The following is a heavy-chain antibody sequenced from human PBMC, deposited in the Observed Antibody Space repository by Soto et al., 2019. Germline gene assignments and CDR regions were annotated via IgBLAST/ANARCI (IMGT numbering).Heavy chain of an antibody. CDR1: GDSVSSNSAA. J-gene: IGHJ4*02. CDR3: ARGLVITIPSADFVF. V-gene: IGHV6-1*01. CDR2: TYYRSKWYN. Sequence: SPTLSLTCAISGDSVSSNSAAWNWIRQSPSRGPEWLGRTYYRSKWYNDYAVSVKSRITINPDTSKNQFSLQLNSVTPEDTAVYYCARGLVITIPSADFVFWDQGVPVTVSS. D-gene: IGHD3-10*01.